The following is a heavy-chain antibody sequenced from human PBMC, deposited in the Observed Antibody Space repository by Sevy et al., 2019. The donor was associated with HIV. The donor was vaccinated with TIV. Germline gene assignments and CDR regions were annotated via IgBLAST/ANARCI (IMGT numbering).Heavy chain of an antibody. CDR2: ISYDGSNK. CDR1: GFTFSSYA. Sequence: GGSLRLSCAASGFTFSSYAMHWVRQAPGKGLEWVAVISYDGSNKYYADSVKGRFTISRDNSKNTLYLQMNSLRAEDTAVYYCARDIGYCSSTSCFYSYGMDVWGQGTTVTVSS. J-gene: IGHJ6*02. V-gene: IGHV3-30-3*01. CDR3: ARDIGYCSSTSCFYSYGMDV. D-gene: IGHD2-2*01.